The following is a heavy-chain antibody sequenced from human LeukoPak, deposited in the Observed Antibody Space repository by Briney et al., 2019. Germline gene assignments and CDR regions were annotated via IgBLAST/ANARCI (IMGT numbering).Heavy chain of an antibody. J-gene: IGHJ4*02. CDR2: INSDGSST. V-gene: IGHV3-74*01. CDR1: GFTFSSYW. CDR3: ARDLNSGNLYDH. D-gene: IGHD1-26*01. Sequence: GGSLRLSCAASGFTFSSYWMHWVRQAPGKGLVWVSRINSDGSSTSYADSVKGRFTISIDNAKNTLYLKMNSLRAEDTAVYYCARDLNSGNLYDHWGQGTLVTVSS.